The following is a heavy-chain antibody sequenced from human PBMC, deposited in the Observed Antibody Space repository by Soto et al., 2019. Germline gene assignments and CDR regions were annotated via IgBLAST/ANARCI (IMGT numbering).Heavy chain of an antibody. J-gene: IGHJ5*02. CDR2: ITASSAYI. Sequence: EVQLVESGGGLVKPGGFLRLSCAASGFTFNTYDMNWVRQAPGKGLEWVSSITASSAYIYYADSVRGRINISRDNAKNSLFLQMHSLRAEDTAVYYCVRSGTARLLRHSWFDTWGQGTLVTVSS. CDR3: VRSGTARLLRHSWFDT. CDR1: GFTFNTYD. V-gene: IGHV3-21*01. D-gene: IGHD2-21*01.